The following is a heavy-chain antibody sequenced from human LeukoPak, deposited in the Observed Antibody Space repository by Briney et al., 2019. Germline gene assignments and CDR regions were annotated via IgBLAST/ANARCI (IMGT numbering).Heavy chain of an antibody. CDR2: IYTSGST. Sequence: KPSETLSLTCTVSGGSISSYYWSWIRQPAGKGLEWIGRIYTSGSTNYNPSLKSRVTMSVDTSKNQFSLKLSSVTAADTAVYYCAREWASSSKRYYYYYGMDVWGQGTTVTVPS. V-gene: IGHV4-4*07. J-gene: IGHJ6*02. CDR3: AREWASSSKRYYYYYGMDV. D-gene: IGHD6-6*01. CDR1: GGSISSYY.